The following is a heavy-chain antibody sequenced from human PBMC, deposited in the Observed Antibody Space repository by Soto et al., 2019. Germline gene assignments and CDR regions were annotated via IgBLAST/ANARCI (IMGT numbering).Heavy chain of an antibody. J-gene: IGHJ5*02. CDR3: ARTPETRDWLDP. Sequence: QVQLQQSGPGLVRPSETLSLSCSVSGASVSSYYWSWVRQPPGKGLEWIGYSYYIGAYNYNPSLTSRVTISVDTSKNQFSLKLTSVTAADTAVYYCARTPETRDWLDPWGQGTLVTVSS. D-gene: IGHD1-7*01. CDR1: GASVSSYY. CDR2: SYYIGAY. V-gene: IGHV4-59*02.